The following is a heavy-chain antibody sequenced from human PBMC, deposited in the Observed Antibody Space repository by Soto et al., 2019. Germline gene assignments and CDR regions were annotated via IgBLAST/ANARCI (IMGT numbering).Heavy chain of an antibody. CDR1: GFTFSSYA. CDR2: ISGSGGST. CDR3: AIRGIAVAGNYFQH. Sequence: PGGSLRLSCAASGFTFSSYAMSWARQAPGKGLEWVSAISGSGGSTYYADSVKGRFTISRDNSKNTLYLQMNSLRAEDTAVYYCAIRGIAVAGNYFQHWGQGTLVTVSS. D-gene: IGHD6-19*01. J-gene: IGHJ1*01. V-gene: IGHV3-23*01.